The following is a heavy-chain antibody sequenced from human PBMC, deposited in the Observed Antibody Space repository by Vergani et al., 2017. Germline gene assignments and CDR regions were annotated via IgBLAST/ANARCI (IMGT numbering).Heavy chain of an antibody. CDR3: TSGWYCVSINCWAS. Sequence: QVQLVQSGAEVKKPGASVKVSCKASGYTFTSYYMHWVRQAPGQGLEWMGIINPSGGSTSYAKKFQGRGTKTRGTSTSTVNMELSSLRSEDTAVYYCTSGWYCVSINCWASWGQGTLVTVSS. D-gene: IGHD3-22*01. CDR2: INPSGGST. CDR1: GYTFTSYY. J-gene: IGHJ5*02. V-gene: IGHV1-46*03.